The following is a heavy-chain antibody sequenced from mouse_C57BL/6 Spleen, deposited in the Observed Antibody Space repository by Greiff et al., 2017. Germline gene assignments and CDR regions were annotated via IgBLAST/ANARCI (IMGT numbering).Heavy chain of an antibody. D-gene: IGHD4-1*01. Sequence: QVHVKQSGAELVKPGASVKISCKASGYAFSSYWMNWVKQRPGKGLEWIGQIYPGDGDTNYNGKFKGKATLTADKSSSTAYMQLSSLTSEDSAVYFCARSLLLTGTWVWFAYWGQGTLVTVSA. V-gene: IGHV1-80*01. CDR2: IYPGDGDT. CDR3: ARSLLLTGTWVWFAY. J-gene: IGHJ3*01. CDR1: GYAFSSYW.